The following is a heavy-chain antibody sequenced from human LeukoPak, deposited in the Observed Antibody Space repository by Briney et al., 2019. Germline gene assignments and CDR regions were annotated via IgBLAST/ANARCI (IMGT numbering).Heavy chain of an antibody. J-gene: IGHJ4*02. D-gene: IGHD2-21*02. Sequence: PGGSLRLSCAASGFTFSSYPMSWVRQAPGKGLQWVSAISNGGGSAYYADSVKGRITISRDNSKNTLYLQMNSLRAEDTAVYYCAKSREAIVVVTAIDYWGQGTLVTVSS. CDR1: GFTFSSYP. CDR3: AKSREAIVVVTAIDY. CDR2: ISNGGGSA. V-gene: IGHV3-23*01.